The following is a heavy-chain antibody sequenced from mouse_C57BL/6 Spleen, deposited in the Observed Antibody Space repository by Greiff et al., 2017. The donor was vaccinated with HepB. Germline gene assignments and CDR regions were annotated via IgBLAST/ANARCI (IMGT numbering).Heavy chain of an antibody. CDR1: GYTFTSYW. J-gene: IGHJ3*01. V-gene: IGHV1-69*01. CDR2: IDPSDSYT. Sequence: QVQLQQPGAELVMPGASVKLSCKASGYTFTSYWMHWVKQRPGQGLEWIGEIDPSDSYTNYNQKFKGKSTLTLDKSSSTAYMQLSSLTSEDSAVYYCARTGLLLRPFAYWGQGTLVTVSA. D-gene: IGHD1-1*01. CDR3: ARTGLLLRPFAY.